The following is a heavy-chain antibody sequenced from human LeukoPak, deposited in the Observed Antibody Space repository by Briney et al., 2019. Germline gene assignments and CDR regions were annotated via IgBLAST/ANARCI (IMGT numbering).Heavy chain of an antibody. V-gene: IGHV3-30*04. CDR1: GFTFSSYA. D-gene: IGHD5-18*01. CDR2: ISYDGSDK. CDR3: ARVGGYSFGWVGPFDY. Sequence: PGRSLRLSCAASGFTFSSYAMHWVRQAPGKGLEWVAVISYDGSDKHYADSVKGRFTISRDNSKNTLYLQMNSLRAEDTAVYYCARVGGYSFGWVGPFDYWGQGTLVTVSP. J-gene: IGHJ4*02.